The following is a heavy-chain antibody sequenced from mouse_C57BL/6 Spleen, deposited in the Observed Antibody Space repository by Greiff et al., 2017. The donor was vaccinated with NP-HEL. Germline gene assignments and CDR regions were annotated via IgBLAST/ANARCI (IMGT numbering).Heavy chain of an antibody. CDR2: IRLKSDNYAT. D-gene: IGHD1-1*01. Sequence: EVMLVESGGGLVQPGGSMKLSCVASGFTFSNYWMNWVRQSPEKGLEWVAQIRLKSDNYATHYAESVKGRFTISRDDSKSSVYLQMNNLRAEDTGIYYCTGTTVVARYFDVWGTGTTVTVSS. J-gene: IGHJ1*03. V-gene: IGHV6-3*01. CDR3: TGTTVVARYFDV. CDR1: GFTFSNYW.